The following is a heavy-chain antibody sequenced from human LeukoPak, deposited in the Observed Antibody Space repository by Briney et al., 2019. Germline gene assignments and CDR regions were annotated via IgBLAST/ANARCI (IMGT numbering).Heavy chain of an antibody. D-gene: IGHD3-10*01. Sequence: GGSLRLSCEASGFSFPYGMSWVRQAPGKGLEWVSGITNSGENTYYADSVKGRFTISRDNAKNSLYLQMNSLRAEDTAVYYCARERVTMVRGVSEVDYWGQGTLVTVSS. CDR1: GFSFPYG. CDR2: ITNSGENT. CDR3: ARERVTMVRGVSEVDY. V-gene: IGHV3-21*04. J-gene: IGHJ4*02.